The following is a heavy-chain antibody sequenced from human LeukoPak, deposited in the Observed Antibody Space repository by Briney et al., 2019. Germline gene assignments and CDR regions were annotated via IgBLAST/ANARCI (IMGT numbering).Heavy chain of an antibody. CDR3: ATIAVAGTAFDY. CDR2: INPNSGGT. Sequence: ASVKVSCKASGYTFTGYYMHWVRQAPGQGREWMGRINPNSGGTNYAQKFQGRVTMTRDTSISTAYMELSRLRSDDTAVYYCATIAVAGTAFDYWGQGTLVTVSS. D-gene: IGHD6-19*01. J-gene: IGHJ4*02. CDR1: GYTFTGYY. V-gene: IGHV1-2*06.